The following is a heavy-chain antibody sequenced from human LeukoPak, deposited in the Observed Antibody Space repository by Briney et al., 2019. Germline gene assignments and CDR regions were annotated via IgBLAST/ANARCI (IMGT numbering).Heavy chain of an antibody. J-gene: IGHJ6*03. Sequence: SETLSLTCTVSGGSISSNHWSWIRQPPGKGLEWIGYIYDSGSTNYNPSLKSRVTISLDTSKNRFSLKLSSVTAADTAVYYCARERSWAQDHGSGIDCYYMDVWGKGTTVTVSS. D-gene: IGHD3-10*01. CDR3: ARERSWAQDHGSGIDCYYMDV. V-gene: IGHV4-59*01. CDR1: GGSISSNH. CDR2: IYDSGST.